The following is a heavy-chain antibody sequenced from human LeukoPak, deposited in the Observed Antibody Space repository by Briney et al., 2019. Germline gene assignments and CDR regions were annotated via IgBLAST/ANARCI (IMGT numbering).Heavy chain of an antibody. CDR1: GVSISSSNSY. D-gene: IGHD2-8*01. J-gene: IGHJ6*03. Sequence: SETLSLTCTVSGVSISSSNSYWGWIRQPPGKGLEWIGSIYYTGNTYYNASLKSRVTISIDTSKNQFSLKLSSVTAADTAVYYCARDVLRNYYYMDVWGKGTTVTVSS. CDR2: IYYTGNT. V-gene: IGHV4-39*02. CDR3: ARDVLRNYYYMDV.